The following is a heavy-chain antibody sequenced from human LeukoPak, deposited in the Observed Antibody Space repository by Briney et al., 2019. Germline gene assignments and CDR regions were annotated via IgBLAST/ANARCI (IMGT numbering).Heavy chain of an antibody. CDR3: AKGQGGRYYFDD. Sequence: SETLSLTCTVSGGSISSYYWSWIRQPPGKGLEWIGYIYYSGSTNYNPSLKSRVTISVDTSKNQFSLKLSSVTAADTAVYYCAKGQGGRYYFDDWGQGTLVTVSS. V-gene: IGHV4-59*01. J-gene: IGHJ4*02. CDR1: GGSISSYY. CDR2: IYYSGST. D-gene: IGHD1-26*01.